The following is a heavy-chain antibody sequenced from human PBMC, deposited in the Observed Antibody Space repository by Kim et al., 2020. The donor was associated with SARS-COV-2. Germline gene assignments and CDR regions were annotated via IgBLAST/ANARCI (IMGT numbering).Heavy chain of an antibody. V-gene: IGHV3-30*18. D-gene: IGHD3-10*01. CDR2: ISYDGSNK. CDR3: AKDHYYGSEQKFDP. J-gene: IGHJ5*02. Sequence: GGSLRLSCAASGFTFSSYGMHWVRQAPGKGLEWVAVISYDGSNKYYADSVKGRFTIYRDNSKNTLYLQMNSLRAEDTAVYYCAKDHYYGSEQKFDPWGQGTLVTVSS. CDR1: GFTFSSYG.